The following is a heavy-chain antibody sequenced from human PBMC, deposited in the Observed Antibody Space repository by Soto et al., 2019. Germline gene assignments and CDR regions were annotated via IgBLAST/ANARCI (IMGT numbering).Heavy chain of an antibody. Sequence: QITLKESGPTLVKPTQTLTLTCTFSGFSLSTSGVGVGWIRQPPGKALEWLALIYWNDDKRYSPSLKSRLTITKDTSKNQVVLTMTNMDPVDTATYYCAHSSLGGWYDPGSYYFDYRGQGTLVTVSS. V-gene: IGHV2-5*01. D-gene: IGHD6-19*01. J-gene: IGHJ4*02. CDR3: AHSSLGGWYDPGSYYFDY. CDR1: GFSLSTSGVG. CDR2: IYWNDDK.